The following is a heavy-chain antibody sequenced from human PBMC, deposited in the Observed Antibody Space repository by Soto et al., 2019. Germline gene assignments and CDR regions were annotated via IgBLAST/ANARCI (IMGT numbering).Heavy chain of an antibody. D-gene: IGHD2-8*01. CDR3: ARHNERVPLGSDFDY. CDR1: GGSTSSAGYY. Sequence: QVQLQESGPGLMKPSQTLTLTCTVSGGSTSSAGYYWSWIRQHPGKGLEWIGNIYYSGSTSYNPSLRSRLTISIDTSKSQFSLQMTSVTAADTAVYFCARHNERVPLGSDFDYWGQGTLVTVSS. J-gene: IGHJ4*02. CDR2: IYYSGST. V-gene: IGHV4-31*03.